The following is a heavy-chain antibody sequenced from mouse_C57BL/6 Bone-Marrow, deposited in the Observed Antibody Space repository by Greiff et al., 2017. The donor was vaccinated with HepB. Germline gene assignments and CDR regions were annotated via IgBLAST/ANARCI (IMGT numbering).Heavy chain of an antibody. J-gene: IGHJ1*03. CDR3: ARCGNYVLYWYFDV. CDR1: GFHIKNTY. CDR2: IDPANGNT. Sequence: EVQLQQSVAELVRPGASVKLSCTASGFHIKNTYMHWVKQRPEQGLEWIGRIDPANGNTKYAPKFQGKATITADTSSNTAYLQLSSLTSEDTAIYYCARCGNYVLYWYFDVWGTGTTVTVSS. V-gene: IGHV14-3*01. D-gene: IGHD2-1*01.